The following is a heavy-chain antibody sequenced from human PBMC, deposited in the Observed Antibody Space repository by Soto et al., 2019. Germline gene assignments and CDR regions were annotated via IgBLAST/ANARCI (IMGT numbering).Heavy chain of an antibody. CDR1: GFTLSDHY. V-gene: IGHV3-72*01. CDR2: SRNKPNRYTT. CDR3: ASLMGIAAVGRGY. J-gene: IGHJ4*02. Sequence: HPGGSLRLSCAASGFTLSDHYIDWVRQAPGKGLEWVGRSRNKPNRYTTEYAASVKGRFTISRDDSKNSLYLQMNSLGIEDTAVYYCASLMGIAAVGRGYWGQGTLVTVSS. D-gene: IGHD6-13*01.